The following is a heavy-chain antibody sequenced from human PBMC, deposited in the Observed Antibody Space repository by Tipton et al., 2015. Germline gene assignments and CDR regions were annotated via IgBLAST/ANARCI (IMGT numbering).Heavy chain of an antibody. CDR2: VNPNSGNT. CDR1: GYTFASYD. V-gene: IGHV1-8*01. D-gene: IGHD6-19*01. Sequence: QSGAEVKKPGASVKASCKASGYTFASYDINWVRQATGQGLEWMGWVNPNSGNTAYAQKFQGRVTMTRDTSISTAYMELSSLTSEDTAVYYCARRAVAGYFDSWGQGTLVTVSS. J-gene: IGHJ4*02. CDR3: ARRAVAGYFDS.